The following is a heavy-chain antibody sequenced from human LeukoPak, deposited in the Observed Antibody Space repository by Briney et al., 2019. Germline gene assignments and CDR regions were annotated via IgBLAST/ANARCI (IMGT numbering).Heavy chain of an antibody. V-gene: IGHV3-30*04. D-gene: IGHD6-19*01. CDR1: GFTFSSYA. Sequence: GGSLRLSCAASGFTFSSYAMHWVRQAPGKGLEWVAVISYDGSNKYYADSVKGRFTISRDNSKNTLYLQMNSLRAEDTAVYYCARDGESGQWLYYLEYWGQGTLVTVSS. J-gene: IGHJ4*02. CDR3: ARDGESGQWLYYLEY. CDR2: ISYDGSNK.